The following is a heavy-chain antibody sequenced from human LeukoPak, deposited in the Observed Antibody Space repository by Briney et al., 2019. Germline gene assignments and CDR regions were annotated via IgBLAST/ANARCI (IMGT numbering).Heavy chain of an antibody. CDR1: GGSFSDYY. CDR2: INHSGST. V-gene: IGHV4-34*01. J-gene: IGHJ4*02. CDR3: ATYDSSGYYRYFDY. Sequence: SETLSLTCAVYGGSFSDYYWSRIRQPPGKGLEWIGEINHSGSTNYNPSLKSRVTISADTSKNQFSLKLSSVTAADTAVYYCATYDSSGYYRYFDYWGQGTLVTVSS. D-gene: IGHD3-22*01.